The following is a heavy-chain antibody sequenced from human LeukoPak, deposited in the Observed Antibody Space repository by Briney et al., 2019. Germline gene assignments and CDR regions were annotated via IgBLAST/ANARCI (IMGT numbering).Heavy chain of an antibody. J-gene: IGHJ4*02. CDR3: AKDLALHYTFDY. V-gene: IGHV3-30*18. CDR1: GFTFSTYG. CDR2: ISCDGDVI. D-gene: IGHD2-2*02. Sequence: PGRSLRLSCAASGFTFSTYGMHWVRQAPGKGLEWVAMISCDGDVIDYADSVKGRFTISRDNSRNKLYLQMDSLKTEDTALYYCAKDLALHYTFDYWGQGTLVAVSS.